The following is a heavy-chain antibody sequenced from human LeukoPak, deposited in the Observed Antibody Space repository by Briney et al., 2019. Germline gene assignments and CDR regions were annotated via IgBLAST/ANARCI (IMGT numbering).Heavy chain of an antibody. CDR2: ISGSGGST. Sequence: GGSLRLSCAASEFTFSSYSMSWVRQAPGKGLEWVSAISGSGGSTYYADSVKGRFTISRDNSKNTLYLQMNSLRAEDTAVYYCAKATRRATVTTFDYWGQGTLVTVSS. CDR1: EFTFSSYS. V-gene: IGHV3-23*01. CDR3: AKATRRATVTTFDY. D-gene: IGHD4-17*01. J-gene: IGHJ4*02.